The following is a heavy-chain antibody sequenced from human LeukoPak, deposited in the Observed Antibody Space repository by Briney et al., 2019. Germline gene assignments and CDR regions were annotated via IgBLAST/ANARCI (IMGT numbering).Heavy chain of an antibody. D-gene: IGHD4-23*01. CDR3: ARAEGYGGELDS. CDR2: IPYDGSNK. CDR1: GFTFSNYG. V-gene: IGHV3-30*19. Sequence: PGGSLRLSCAASGFTFSNYGMHWVRQAPGKGLEWVAVIPYDGSNKYYADSVKGRSTISRENSKNRLYLQMNSLRAEDTAVYYCARAEGYGGELDSWGQGTLVTVSS. J-gene: IGHJ4*02.